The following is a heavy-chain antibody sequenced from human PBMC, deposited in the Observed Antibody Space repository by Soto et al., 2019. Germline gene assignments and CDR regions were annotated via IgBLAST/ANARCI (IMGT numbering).Heavy chain of an antibody. V-gene: IGHV4-31*03. Sequence: QVQLQESGPGLVKPSQTLSLTCTVSGGSISSGRYYWSWIRQHPRKGLEWIGYIYYSGSTYYNPSLKSRVTISVDTSKNQFSLKLSSVTAADTAVDYCAREVLRYSLRAFDIWGQGTMVTVS. CDR2: IYYSGST. J-gene: IGHJ3*02. D-gene: IGHD3-9*01. CDR1: GGSISSGRYY. CDR3: AREVLRYSLRAFDI.